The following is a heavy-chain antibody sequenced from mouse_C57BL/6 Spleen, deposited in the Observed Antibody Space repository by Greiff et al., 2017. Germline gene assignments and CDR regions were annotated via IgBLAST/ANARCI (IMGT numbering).Heavy chain of an antibody. CDR1: GYTFTSYW. CDR2: IYPGSGST. D-gene: IGHD2-4*01. J-gene: IGHJ1*03. V-gene: IGHV1-55*01. Sequence: QVQLKQPGAELVKPGASVKMSCKASGYTFTSYWITWVKQRPGQGLEWIGDIYPGSGSTNYNEKFKSKATLTVDTSSSTAYMQLSSLTSEDSAVYYCARSDYDGRYFDVWGTGTTVTVSS. CDR3: ARSDYDGRYFDV.